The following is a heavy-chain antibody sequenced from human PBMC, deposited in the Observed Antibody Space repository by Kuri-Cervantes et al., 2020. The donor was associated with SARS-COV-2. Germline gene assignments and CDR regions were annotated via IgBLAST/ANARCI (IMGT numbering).Heavy chain of an antibody. D-gene: IGHD1-1*01. J-gene: IGHJ4*02. CDR2: VNHRGST. V-gene: IGHV4-34*01. CDR1: GESFSGYY. Sequence: SETLSLTCAFYGESFSGYYWNWIRQSPGKGLEWIGEVNHRGSTNYNPSLKSRVTISVDTSSKQFSLHLGSVTAADTAVYYCASFGRVGNGIVYWGQGTLVTVSS. CDR3: ASFGRVGNGIVY.